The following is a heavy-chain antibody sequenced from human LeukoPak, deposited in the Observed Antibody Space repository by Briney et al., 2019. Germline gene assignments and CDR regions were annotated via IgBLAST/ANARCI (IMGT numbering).Heavy chain of an antibody. CDR1: GFTFSSYK. Sequence: PGGSLRLSCAASGFTFSSYKMNWVRQAPGKGLEWVSFITSSGSTTEYADSVKGRFTISRDNAKNSLYLQMNSLRDEDTAVYYCARDFSGFCSGGSCFGSIDLWGQGTLVTVSS. D-gene: IGHD2-15*01. CDR3: ARDFSGFCSGGSCFGSIDL. CDR2: ITSSGSTT. V-gene: IGHV3-48*02. J-gene: IGHJ5*02.